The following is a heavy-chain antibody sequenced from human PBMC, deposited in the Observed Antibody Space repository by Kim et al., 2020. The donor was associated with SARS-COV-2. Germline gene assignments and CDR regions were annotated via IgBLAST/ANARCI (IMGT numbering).Heavy chain of an antibody. J-gene: IGHJ4*02. CDR3: ARDDYGDYEGCHY. Sequence: GGSLRLSCAASGFTFSSYAMHWVRQAPGKGLEWVAVISYDGSNKYYADSVKGRFTISRDNSKNTLYLQMNSLRAEDTAVYYCARDDYGDYEGCHYWGQGTLVTVSS. V-gene: IGHV3-30*04. CDR1: GFTFSSYA. CDR2: ISYDGSNK. D-gene: IGHD4-17*01.